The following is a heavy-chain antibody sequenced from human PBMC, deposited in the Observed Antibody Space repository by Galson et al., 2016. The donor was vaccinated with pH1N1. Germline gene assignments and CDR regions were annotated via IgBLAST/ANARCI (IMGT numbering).Heavy chain of an antibody. CDR3: ARDRPSPLAGYVFDV. D-gene: IGHD3-3*02. J-gene: IGHJ3*01. CDR1: GYTFTNYG. Sequence: PVKVSCKASGYTFTNYGISWVRQAPGQGLEWMGWIITYNGNADFADHLQGRVTMTTDTSTSTAYMELRSLRSDDTAVYYCARDRPSPLAGYVFDVWGQGTMVTVFS. CDR2: IITYNGNA. V-gene: IGHV1-18*04.